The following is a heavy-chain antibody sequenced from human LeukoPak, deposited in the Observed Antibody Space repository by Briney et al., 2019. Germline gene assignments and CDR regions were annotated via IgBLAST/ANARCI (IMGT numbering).Heavy chain of an antibody. J-gene: IGHJ6*02. CDR2: ISESGGSA. Sequence: GGSLRLSCAVSGFPFSRYAKSWARQAPGKGLGWVSVISESGGSAYYAGSEKRRFTISRDNSKNTLYLQMNSLRAEDTAVYYCAKAQLIEGDCYYYGMDVWCQGTTVTVSS. CDR1: GFPFSRYA. V-gene: IGHV3-23*01. D-gene: IGHD2-2*01. CDR3: AKAQLIEGDCYYYGMDV.